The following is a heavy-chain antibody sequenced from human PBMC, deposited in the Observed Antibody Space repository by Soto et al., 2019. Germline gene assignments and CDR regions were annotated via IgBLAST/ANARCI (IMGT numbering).Heavy chain of an antibody. CDR1: GFTFSSYA. CDR2: ISGSGGST. V-gene: IGHV3-23*01. Sequence: EVQLLESGGGLVQPGGSLRLSCAASGFTFSSYAMSWVRQAPGKGLEWVSAISGSGGSTYYADSVKGRFTISRDNSKNTLYLQMNSQRAEDTAVYYCAKDQIPGGGSSSDGYWGQGTLVTVSS. D-gene: IGHD6-6*01. J-gene: IGHJ4*02. CDR3: AKDQIPGGGSSSDGY.